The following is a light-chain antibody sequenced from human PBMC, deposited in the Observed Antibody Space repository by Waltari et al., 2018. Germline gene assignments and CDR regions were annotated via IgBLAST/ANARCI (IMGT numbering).Light chain of an antibody. Sequence: SYELTQPPSVSVSPGQTASITCSGDKLGDKYACWYQQKPGQAPVVVINQDTKRPSGIPERFSGSKSGNTATLTISGTQAMDEADYYCQAWDSSTAVFGGGTKVTVL. CDR3: QAWDSSTAV. CDR1: KLGDKY. V-gene: IGLV3-1*01. J-gene: IGLJ2*01. CDR2: QDT.